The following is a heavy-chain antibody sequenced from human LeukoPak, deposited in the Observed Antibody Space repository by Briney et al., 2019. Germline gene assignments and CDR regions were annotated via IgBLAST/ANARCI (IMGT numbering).Heavy chain of an antibody. V-gene: IGHV1-46*01. CDR2: INPTGDST. J-gene: IGHJ4*02. CDR3: ATSYYYGLDPYYFDY. Sequence: ASVKVSCKASGYTFSGYYMHWVRQAPGQGLEWVGLINPTGDSTNYAQKFQGRVTMTEDTSTDTAYMELSSLRSEDTAVYYCATSYYYGLDPYYFDYWGQGTLVTVSS. CDR1: GYTFSGYY. D-gene: IGHD3-10*01.